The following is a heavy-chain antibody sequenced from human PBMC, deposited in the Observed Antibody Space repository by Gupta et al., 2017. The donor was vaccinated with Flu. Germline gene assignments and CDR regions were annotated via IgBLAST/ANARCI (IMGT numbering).Heavy chain of an antibody. Sequence: QVQLVESGGGVVQPGMSLRLSCAASGFPFRSYGMHWVRQAPGKGLEWVAVIWYDGSNKYYADSVKGRFTISRDNAKNTRYLQMNSLRAEDTAVYYCARKDCSSSSCSPWRYYGMDVWGQGTTGTVS. D-gene: IGHD2-2*01. CDR2: IWYDGSNK. J-gene: IGHJ6*02. CDR3: ARKDCSSSSCSPWRYYGMDV. V-gene: IGHV3-33*01. CDR1: GFPFRSYG.